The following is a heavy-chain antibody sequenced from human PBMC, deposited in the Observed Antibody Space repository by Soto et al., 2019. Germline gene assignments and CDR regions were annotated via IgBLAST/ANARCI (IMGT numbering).Heavy chain of an antibody. CDR1: GYTFTGYY. Sequence: ASVKVSCKASGYTFTGYYMHWVRQAPGQGLEWMGWINPNSGGTNYAQKFQGWVTMTRDTSISTAYMELSRLRSDDTAVYYCARGTPVREDLWSGYYTNYYYYMDVWGKETTVTVCS. J-gene: IGHJ6*03. V-gene: IGHV1-2*04. CDR3: ARGTPVREDLWSGYYTNYYYYMDV. D-gene: IGHD3-3*01. CDR2: INPNSGGT.